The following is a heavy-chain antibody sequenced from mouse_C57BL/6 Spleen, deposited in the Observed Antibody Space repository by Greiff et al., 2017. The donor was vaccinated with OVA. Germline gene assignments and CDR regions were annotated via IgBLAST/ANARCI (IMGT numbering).Heavy chain of an antibody. CDR3: AREGGGRGPFAY. V-gene: IGHV1-59*01. CDR1: GYTFTSYW. J-gene: IGHJ3*01. Sequence: QVQLQQPGAELVRPGTSVKLSCKASGYTFTSYWMHWVKQRPGQGLEWIGVIDPSDSYTNYNQKFKGKATMTVDTSSSTAYMQLSSLTSEDTAIYYCAREGGGRGPFAYWGQGTLVTVSA. CDR2: IDPSDSYT. D-gene: IGHD3-3*01.